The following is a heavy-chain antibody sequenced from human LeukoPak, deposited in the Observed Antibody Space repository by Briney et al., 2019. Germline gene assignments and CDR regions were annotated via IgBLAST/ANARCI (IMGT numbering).Heavy chain of an antibody. J-gene: IGHJ6*02. CDR1: GYTFTAWY. CDR3: ARVNNGYSYGYGDYYYYGMDV. D-gene: IGHD5-18*01. V-gene: IGHV1-8*02. Sequence: ASVKVSCKTSGYTFTAWYLHWVRQATGQGLEWMGWMNPNSGNTGYAQKFQGRVTMTRNTSISTAYMELSSLRSEDTAVYYCARVNNGYSYGYGDYYYYGMDVWGQGTTVTVSS. CDR2: MNPNSGNT.